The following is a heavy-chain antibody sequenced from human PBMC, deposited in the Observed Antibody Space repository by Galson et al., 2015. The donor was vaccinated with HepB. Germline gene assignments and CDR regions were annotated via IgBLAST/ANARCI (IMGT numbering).Heavy chain of an antibody. CDR1: GGSFSGYY. CDR2: INHSGST. CDR3: ARGYSGSYSMDV. D-gene: IGHD1-26*01. Sequence: ETLSLTCAVYGGSFSGYYWSWIRQPPGKGLEWIGEINHSGSTNYNPSLKSRVTISVDTSKNQFSLKLSSVTAADTAVYYCARGYSGSYSMDVWGQGTTVTVSS. V-gene: IGHV4-34*01. J-gene: IGHJ6*02.